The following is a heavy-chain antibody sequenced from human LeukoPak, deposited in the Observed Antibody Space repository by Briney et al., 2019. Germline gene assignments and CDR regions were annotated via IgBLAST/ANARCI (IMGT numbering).Heavy chain of an antibody. Sequence: WETLSLTCTVSGGSISSYYWSWIRQPPGKGLEWIGYIYCSGSTNYNPSLKSRVTISVDTSKNQFSLKLSSVTAADTAVYYCARRTGSGYYVFDYWGQGTLVTVSS. J-gene: IGHJ4*02. CDR1: GGSISSYY. D-gene: IGHD3-3*01. CDR3: ARRTGSGYYVFDY. V-gene: IGHV4-59*01. CDR2: IYCSGST.